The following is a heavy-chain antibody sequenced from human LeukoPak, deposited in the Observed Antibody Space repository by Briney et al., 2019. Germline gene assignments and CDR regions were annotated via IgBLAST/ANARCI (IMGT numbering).Heavy chain of an antibody. CDR2: IYYSGST. D-gene: IGHD2-21*01. J-gene: IGHJ4*02. V-gene: IGHV4-59*01. Sequence: SETLSLTCTVSGGSISSYYWSWIRQPPGKGPEWIGYIYYSGSTNYNPSLKSRVTISVDTSKNQFSLKLSSVTAADTAVYYCAREGGGGEEFDYWGQGTLVTVSS. CDR3: AREGGGGEEFDY. CDR1: GGSISSYY.